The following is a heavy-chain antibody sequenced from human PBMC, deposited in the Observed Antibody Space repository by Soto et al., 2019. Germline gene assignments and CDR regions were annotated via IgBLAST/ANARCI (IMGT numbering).Heavy chain of an antibody. Sequence: EVQLLESGGGLVQPGGSLRLSCAASGFTFSSYAMSWVRQAPGKGLEWVSGISGSGGRTYYADSVKGRFTISRDNSKNTLNLKMNSLRAEDTAVYYCARPTVTTDYYCYDGMDVWGQGTTVTVSS. J-gene: IGHJ6*02. CDR2: ISGSGGRT. D-gene: IGHD4-17*01. CDR1: GFTFSSYA. CDR3: ARPTVTTDYYCYDGMDV. V-gene: IGHV3-23*01.